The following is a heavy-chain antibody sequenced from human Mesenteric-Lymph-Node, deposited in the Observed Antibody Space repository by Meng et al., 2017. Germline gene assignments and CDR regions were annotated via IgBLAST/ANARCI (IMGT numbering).Heavy chain of an antibody. CDR3: ARDLREPDWIYYYYYYGMDV. Sequence: ETLSLTCAASGFTFSSYGMHWVRQAPGKGLEWVSYISSSGSTIYYADSVKGRFTISRDNAKNSLYLQMNSLRAEDTAVYYCARDLREPDWIYYYYYYGMDVWGQGTTVTVSS. D-gene: IGHD3-9*01. CDR2: ISSSGSTI. CDR1: GFTFSSYG. V-gene: IGHV3-48*04. J-gene: IGHJ6*02.